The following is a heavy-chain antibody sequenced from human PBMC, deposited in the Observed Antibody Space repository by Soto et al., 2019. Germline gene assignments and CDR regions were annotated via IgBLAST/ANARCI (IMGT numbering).Heavy chain of an antibody. CDR2: ISSNGGST. V-gene: IGHV3-64*01. J-gene: IGHJ4*02. CDR3: EKGGAQFEN. D-gene: IGHD1-26*01. Sequence: EVQLVESGGGLVQPGGSLRLSCAASGFTFSNYAVHWVRQAPGKGLEYVSTISSNGGSTYYANAVKGRFTTSRDNSKNTRYMQRGSMRADDMAVYYCEKGGAQFENWGQGTLVTVSS. CDR1: GFTFSNYA.